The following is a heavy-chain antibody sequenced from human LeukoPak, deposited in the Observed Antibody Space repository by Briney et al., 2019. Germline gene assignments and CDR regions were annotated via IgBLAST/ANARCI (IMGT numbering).Heavy chain of an antibody. Sequence: SEALSLTCTVSSGFIGNYYWSWVRPPPGRGLECMAYTHYTGSAGYNPSLKSRVTISVDTSKNQFSLKLRSVTAADTAVYYCARFDCFGASCHFDHWGQGTLVPVSS. J-gene: IGHJ4*02. D-gene: IGHD2-2*01. CDR3: ARFDCFGASCHFDH. CDR1: SGFIGNYY. CDR2: THYTGSA. V-gene: IGHV4-59*08.